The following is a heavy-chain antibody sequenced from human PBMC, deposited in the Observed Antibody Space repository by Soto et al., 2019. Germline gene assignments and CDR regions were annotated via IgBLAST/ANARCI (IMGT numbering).Heavy chain of an antibody. V-gene: IGHV4-30-4*01. J-gene: IGHJ5*02. CDR3: ARGGTYYYDSSGYPNWFDP. CDR2: IYYSGST. CDR1: GGSISSGDYY. D-gene: IGHD3-22*01. Sequence: LSLTCTVSGGSISSGDYYWSWIRQPPGKGLEWIGYIYYSGSTYYNPSLKSRVTISVDTSKNQFSLKLSSVTAADTAVYYCARGGTYYYDSSGYPNWFDPWGQGTLVTVSS.